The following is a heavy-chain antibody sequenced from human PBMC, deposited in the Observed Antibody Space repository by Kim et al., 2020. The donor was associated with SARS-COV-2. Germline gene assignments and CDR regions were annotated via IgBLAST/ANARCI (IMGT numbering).Heavy chain of an antibody. Sequence: SETLSLTCTVSGGSISSSSYYWGWIRQPPGKGLEWIGSIYYSGSTYYNPSLKSRVTISVDTSKNQFSLKLSSVTAADTAVYYCARGRRILQGFLEWLDYWGQGTLVTVSS. CDR3: ARGRRILQGFLEWLDY. V-gene: IGHV4-39*07. CDR1: GGSISSSSYY. CDR2: IYYSGST. D-gene: IGHD3-3*01. J-gene: IGHJ4*02.